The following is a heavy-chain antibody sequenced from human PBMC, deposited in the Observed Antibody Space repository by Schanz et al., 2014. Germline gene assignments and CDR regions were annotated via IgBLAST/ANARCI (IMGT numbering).Heavy chain of an antibody. Sequence: EVQLLESGGGLVQPGGSLRLSCAASGFTFGDYAMTWVRQAPGKGLEWVSAINTGVNTYYADSVSGRFTISRDNAENTLFLQMNSLRAEDTAVYYCAKYRGYYRVSGSYRELEYWGQGTLVTVSS. CDR2: INTGVNT. CDR1: GFTFGDYA. V-gene: IGHV3-23*01. CDR3: AKYRGYYRVSGSYRELEY. D-gene: IGHD3-10*01. J-gene: IGHJ4*02.